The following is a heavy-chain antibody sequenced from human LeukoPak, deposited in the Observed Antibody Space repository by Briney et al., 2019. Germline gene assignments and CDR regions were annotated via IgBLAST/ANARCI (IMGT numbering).Heavy chain of an antibody. Sequence: PLQTPCVTCTVSGGSISSGGYYWSCIRQHPGKGLEWIGYIYYSGSTYYNPTLKSPVNISVDTSKNQFSLNLSSVTAADTAVYYCARVGYSSSWWNYFDYWGPGNLGSVSS. CDR3: ARVGYSSSWWNYFDY. D-gene: IGHD6-13*01. V-gene: IGHV4-31*01. CDR1: GGSISSGGYY. J-gene: IGHJ4*02. CDR2: IYYSGST.